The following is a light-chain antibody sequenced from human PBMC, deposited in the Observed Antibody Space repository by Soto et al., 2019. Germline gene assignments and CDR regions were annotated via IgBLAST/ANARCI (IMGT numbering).Light chain of an antibody. J-gene: IGKJ1*01. Sequence: DIQLTQSPSFLSASVGDRVTITCRASQGISSYLAWYQQKPGKAPKLLIYAASALQRGVPSRFSASGSGTEFTLTISRLQSEDFATYYCQQLNNYPRTFGQGTKVEIK. V-gene: IGKV1-9*01. CDR1: QGISSY. CDR2: AAS. CDR3: QQLNNYPRT.